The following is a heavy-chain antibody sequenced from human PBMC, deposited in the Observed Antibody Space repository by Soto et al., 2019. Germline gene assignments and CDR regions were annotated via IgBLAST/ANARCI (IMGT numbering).Heavy chain of an antibody. Sequence: QVQLVQSGAEVKKPGSSVKVSCKASGGTFSSYAISWVRQAPGQGLEWMGGIIPIFGTANYAQKFQGRVTIXXDXAXSTAYMELSSLRSEDTAVYYCARGTYSSSSDYGMDVWGQGTTVTVSS. CDR2: IIPIFGTA. J-gene: IGHJ6*02. CDR1: GGTFSSYA. V-gene: IGHV1-69*12. D-gene: IGHD6-6*01. CDR3: ARGTYSSSSDYGMDV.